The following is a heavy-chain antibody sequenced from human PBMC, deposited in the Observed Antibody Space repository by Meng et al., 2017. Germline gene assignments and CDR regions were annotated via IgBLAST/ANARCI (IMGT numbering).Heavy chain of an antibody. CDR1: GYTFTSYG. CDR2: ISAYNGNT. V-gene: IGHV1-18*01. CDR3: ARGGSRYYGDYNWYFDL. D-gene: IGHD4-17*01. Sequence: QVQLWQFGAEGKKPGASVKVSCKASGYTFTSYGISWVRQAPGQGLEWMGWISAYNGNTNYAQKLQGRVTMTTDTSTSTAYMELRSLRSDDTAVYYCARGGSRYYGDYNWYFDLWGRGTLVTVSS. J-gene: IGHJ2*01.